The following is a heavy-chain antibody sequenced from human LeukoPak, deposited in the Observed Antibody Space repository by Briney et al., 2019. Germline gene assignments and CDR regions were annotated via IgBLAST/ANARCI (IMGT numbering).Heavy chain of an antibody. CDR3: ARDYYDSSGFYFIDY. Sequence: PGGSLRLSCAASGFTFSSYSMNWVRQAPGKGLDRVSYISSSSSAIYYADSVKGRFTISRDNSKNSLYLQMNSLIDEDTAVYYCARDYYDSSGFYFIDYWGQGTLVTVSS. CDR1: GFTFSSYS. J-gene: IGHJ4*02. V-gene: IGHV3-48*02. D-gene: IGHD3-22*01. CDR2: ISSSSSAI.